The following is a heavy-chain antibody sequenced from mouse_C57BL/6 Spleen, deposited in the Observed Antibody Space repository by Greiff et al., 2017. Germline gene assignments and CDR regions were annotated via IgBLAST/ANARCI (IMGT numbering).Heavy chain of an antibody. CDR3: ARSSPQV. D-gene: IGHD1-1*01. CDR2: IDPSDSYT. CDR1: GYTFTSYW. J-gene: IGHJ1*03. Sequence: VQLQQPGAELVRPGTSVKLSCKASGYTFTSYWMHWVKQRPGQGLEWIGVIDPSDSYTNYNQKFKGKATLTVDTSSSTAYMQLSSLTSEDSAVYYCARSSPQVWGTGTTVTVSS. V-gene: IGHV1-59*01.